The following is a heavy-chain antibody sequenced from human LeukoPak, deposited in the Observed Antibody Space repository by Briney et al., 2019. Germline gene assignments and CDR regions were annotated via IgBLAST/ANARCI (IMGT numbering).Heavy chain of an antibody. CDR3: ARGRYVDTAMVSPFDY. D-gene: IGHD5-18*01. V-gene: IGHV4-34*01. CDR2: INHSGST. CDR1: GGSFSGYY. Sequence: PSETLSLTCAVYGGSFSGYYWSWIRQPPGKGLEWIGEINHSGSTNYNPSLTSRVTISVDTSKNQFSLKLSSVTAADTAVYYCARGRYVDTAMVSPFDYWGQGTLVTVSS. J-gene: IGHJ4*02.